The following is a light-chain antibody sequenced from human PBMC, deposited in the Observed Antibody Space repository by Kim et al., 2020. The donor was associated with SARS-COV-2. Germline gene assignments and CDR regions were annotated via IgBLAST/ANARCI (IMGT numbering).Light chain of an antibody. CDR3: QVWDSSSDPYV. V-gene: IGLV3-21*04. J-gene: IGLJ1*01. Sequence: KSVHWYQQKPGQAPVLLIYNDYARPSGIPERFSGSNSGTTATATLTISGVEAGDEADYFCQVWDSSSDPYVFGTGTKVTVL. CDR1: KS. CDR2: NDY.